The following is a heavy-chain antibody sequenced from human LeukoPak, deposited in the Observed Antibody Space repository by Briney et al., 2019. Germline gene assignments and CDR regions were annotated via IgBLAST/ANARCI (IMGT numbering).Heavy chain of an antibody. Sequence: GGSLRLSCAVSGFTFRNYEMNWVRQAPGKGLEWVSYISNSGNSIYYADSVEGRFTISRDNAKNSLYLQMNSLRAEDTAIYYCARGGARGLFFWGQGTLVTVSS. J-gene: IGHJ4*02. CDR1: GFTFRNYE. D-gene: IGHD2-15*01. CDR2: ISNSGNSI. CDR3: ARGGARGLFF. V-gene: IGHV3-48*03.